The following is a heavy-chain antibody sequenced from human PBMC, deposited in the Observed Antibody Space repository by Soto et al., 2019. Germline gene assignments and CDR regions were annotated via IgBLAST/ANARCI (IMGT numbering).Heavy chain of an antibody. Sequence: GGSLRLSCAASGFTFSSYWMHWVRQAPGKGLVWVSRINSDGSSTSYADSVKGRFTISRDNAKNTLYLQMNSLRAEDTAVYYCARVVGFGEMKSPFDYWGQGTLVTVSS. CDR2: INSDGSST. V-gene: IGHV3-74*01. D-gene: IGHD3-10*01. CDR3: ARVVGFGEMKSPFDY. J-gene: IGHJ4*02. CDR1: GFTFSSYW.